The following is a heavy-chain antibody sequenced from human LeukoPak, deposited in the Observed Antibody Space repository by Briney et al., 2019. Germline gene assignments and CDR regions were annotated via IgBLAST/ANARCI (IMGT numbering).Heavy chain of an antibody. CDR2: IYYSGST. Sequence: SETLSLTCTVSGGSISSYYWSWIRQPPGKGLEWIGYIYYSGSTNYNPSLKSRVTMSVDTSKKQFSLKLRSVTAADTAVYYCARDIGTPYYYDSSGYDSGWFDPWGQGTLVTVSS. D-gene: IGHD3-22*01. J-gene: IGHJ5*02. CDR1: GGSISSYY. V-gene: IGHV4-59*01. CDR3: ARDIGTPYYYDSSGYDSGWFDP.